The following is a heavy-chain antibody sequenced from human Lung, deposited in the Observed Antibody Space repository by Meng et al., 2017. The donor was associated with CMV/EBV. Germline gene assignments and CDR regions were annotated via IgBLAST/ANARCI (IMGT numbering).Heavy chain of an antibody. CDR3: ARDCLGREDY. V-gene: IGHV3-74*03. D-gene: IGHD3-10*01. Sequence: PFPASGFTLRSYWVHWVRQVPGKGLVWVSRINSDDSTKTYADSVKGRFTISRDNAKNTVYLQINSLRVEDTAVYYCARDCLGREDYWGQGTLVTVSS. J-gene: IGHJ4*02. CDR1: GFTLRSYW. CDR2: INSDDSTK.